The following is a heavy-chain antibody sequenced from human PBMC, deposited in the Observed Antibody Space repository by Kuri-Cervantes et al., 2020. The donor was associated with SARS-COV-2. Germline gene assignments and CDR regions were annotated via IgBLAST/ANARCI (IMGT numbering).Heavy chain of an antibody. CDR3: ARDGGIWHYYMDV. Sequence: SETLSLTCTVSGDSISSGDYYWTWIRQPPGKGLEWIGYIYYSGSTYYNPSLKSRLTMSIDTSGNQFSLQPRSVTAADTAVYYCARDGGIWHYYMDVWGKGTAVTVSS. V-gene: IGHV4-30-4*08. D-gene: IGHD1-14*01. CDR1: GDSISSGDYY. J-gene: IGHJ6*03. CDR2: IYYSGST.